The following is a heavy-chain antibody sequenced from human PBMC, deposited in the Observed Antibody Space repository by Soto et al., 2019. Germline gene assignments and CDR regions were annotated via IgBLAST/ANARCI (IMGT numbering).Heavy chain of an antibody. CDR1: GGTFSNYA. V-gene: IGHV1-69*06. CDR3: ATQHYRYTKSWGVYYGMDV. Sequence: QVQLVQSGAEVKKPGSSVKVSCKASGGTFSNYAISWVRQAPGEGLEGMGGITPMFGTVKYALKFKGRVTITADKSPTTAYMELSSLRSEDTAVYYCATQHYRYTKSWGVYYGMDVWGQGTTVTVSS. CDR2: ITPMFGTV. J-gene: IGHJ6*02. D-gene: IGHD3-10*01.